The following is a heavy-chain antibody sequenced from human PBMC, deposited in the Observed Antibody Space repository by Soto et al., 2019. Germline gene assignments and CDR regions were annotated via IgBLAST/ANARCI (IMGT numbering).Heavy chain of an antibody. CDR2: ISGNGVGT. D-gene: IGHD6-6*01. V-gene: IGHV3-64*02. J-gene: IGHJ6*03. Sequence: GGSLRLSCAASGFTISSYAMSRVRQAPGKGLEYVSGISGNGVGTYYADSVQGRFTISRDNSKNTVYLQMGSLRPEDMAVYYCARRARPDFSYMDVWGKGTTVTGSS. CDR3: ARRARPDFSYMDV. CDR1: GFTISSYA.